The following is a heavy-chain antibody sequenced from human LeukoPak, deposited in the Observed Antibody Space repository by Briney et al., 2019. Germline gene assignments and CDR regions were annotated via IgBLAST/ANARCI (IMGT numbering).Heavy chain of an antibody. CDR3: AREQQHLSDAFDV. V-gene: IGHV3-7*05. CDR1: GFTFSNYW. Sequence: GGSLRLSCVASGFTFSNYWMTWVRQAQGKGLEWVANIKPDGSEKHFVDSVRGRFTISRDNAKDSLYLQMNSLRAEDTAVYYCAREQQHLSDAFDVWGQGTMVTVSS. CDR2: IKPDGSEK. J-gene: IGHJ3*01. D-gene: IGHD6-13*01.